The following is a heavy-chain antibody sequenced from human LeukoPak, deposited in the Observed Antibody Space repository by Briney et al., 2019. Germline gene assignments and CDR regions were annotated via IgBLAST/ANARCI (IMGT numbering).Heavy chain of an antibody. J-gene: IGHJ3*02. V-gene: IGHV4-61*01. Sequence: SETLSLACTVSGGSVRSASYYWSWIRQPPGKGLEWIGYIYYSGSTNYNPSLKSRVTISVDTSKNQFSLKLSSVNAADTAEYYSARDKDAFDIWGQGTMVTVSS. CDR2: IYYSGST. CDR1: GGSVRSASYY. CDR3: ARDKDAFDI.